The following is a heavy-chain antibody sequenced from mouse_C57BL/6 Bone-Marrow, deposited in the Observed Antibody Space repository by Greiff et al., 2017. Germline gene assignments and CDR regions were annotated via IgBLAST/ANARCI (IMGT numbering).Heavy chain of an antibody. CDR3: ARGLRRSGFAY. D-gene: IGHD2-2*01. V-gene: IGHV1-64*01. CDR2: IHPNSGST. CDR1: GYTFTSYW. J-gene: IGHJ3*01. Sequence: VQLQQPGAELVKPGASVKLSCKASGYTFTSYWMHWVKQRPGQGLEWIGMIHPNSGSTNYNEKFKSKATLTVDKSSSTAYMQLSSLTSEDSAAYYCARGLRRSGFAYWGQGTLVTVSA.